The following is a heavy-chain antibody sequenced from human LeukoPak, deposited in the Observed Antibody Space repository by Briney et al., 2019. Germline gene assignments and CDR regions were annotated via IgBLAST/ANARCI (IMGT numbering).Heavy chain of an antibody. V-gene: IGHV3-48*04. J-gene: IGHJ4*02. Sequence: GGSLRLSCAASGFTFSSYSMNWVRQAPGKGLEWVSYISSSSSTIHYADSVKGRFTISRDNAKNSLYLQMNSLRAEDTAVYYCARETDYGSGSYFDYWGQGTLVTVSS. CDR2: ISSSSSTI. CDR3: ARETDYGSGSYFDY. CDR1: GFTFSSYS. D-gene: IGHD3-10*01.